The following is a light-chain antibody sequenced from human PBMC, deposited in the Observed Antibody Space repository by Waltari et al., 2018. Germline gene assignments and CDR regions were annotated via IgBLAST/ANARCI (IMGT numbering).Light chain of an antibody. CDR2: LGS. Sequence: DIVMTQSPLSLTVTPGEPASISCRSTQSLLHSNVYNYLDWYLQKPGQSPQLLIYLGSIRAPGVPYRFSGSGSGTDFTLKISRVEAEDVGVYYCMQALQTHRTFGQGTKVEIK. V-gene: IGKV2-28*01. J-gene: IGKJ1*01. CDR1: QSLLHSNVYNY. CDR3: MQALQTHRT.